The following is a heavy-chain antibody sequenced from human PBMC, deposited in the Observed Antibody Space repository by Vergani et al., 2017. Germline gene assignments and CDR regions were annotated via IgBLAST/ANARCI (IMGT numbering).Heavy chain of an antibody. CDR2: IYSGGST. Sequence: QVQLVESGGGVVQPGRSLRLSCTPSSFKLGDYGMHWVRQAPGKGLEWVSVIYSGGSTYYADSVKGRFIISRDNSKNTLYLQMNSLRAEDTAVYYCARDVSSGWYLFDYWGQGTLVTVSS. CDR3: ARDVSSGWYLFDY. V-gene: IGHV3-NL1*01. CDR1: SFKLGDYG. J-gene: IGHJ4*02. D-gene: IGHD6-19*01.